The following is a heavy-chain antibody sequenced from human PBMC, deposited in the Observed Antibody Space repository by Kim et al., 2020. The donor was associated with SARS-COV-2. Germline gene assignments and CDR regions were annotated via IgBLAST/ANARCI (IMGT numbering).Heavy chain of an antibody. D-gene: IGHD3-22*01. J-gene: IGHJ1*01. CDR3: ARAGDDDSSSYYGFFHR. V-gene: IGHV3-74*01. Sequence: SVQGRFSISRVNAKNTLYLQMNSLRPEDTAVYDCARAGDDDSSSYYGFFHRWGQGALVTVSS.